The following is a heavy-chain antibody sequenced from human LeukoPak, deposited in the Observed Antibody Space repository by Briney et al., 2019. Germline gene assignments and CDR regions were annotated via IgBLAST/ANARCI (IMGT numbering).Heavy chain of an antibody. V-gene: IGHV3-66*01. Sequence: PGGSLRLSCAASGFTVSSNYMSWVRQAPGKGLEWVSFIYSGGSTYYADSVKGRFTISRDNSKNTLYLQMNNLRAVDTAVYYCARRAGGLARNNWFDPWGQGTLVTVSS. CDR1: GFTVSSNY. J-gene: IGHJ5*02. CDR2: IYSGGST. CDR3: ARRAGGLARNNWFDP. D-gene: IGHD3-16*01.